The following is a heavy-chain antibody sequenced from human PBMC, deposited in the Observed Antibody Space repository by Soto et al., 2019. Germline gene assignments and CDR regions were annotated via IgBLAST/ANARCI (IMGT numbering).Heavy chain of an antibody. V-gene: IGHV3-53*01. D-gene: IGHD3-10*01. CDR1: GFTVSNNY. CDR2: IYSGGYT. J-gene: IGHJ4*02. CDR3: ATPPGGGGY. Sequence: EVQLVESGGGLIQPGGSLRLSCAVSGFTVSNNYMSWVRQAPGKGLEGVSVIYSGGYTAYGDSVKGRFTISRDNSKNTLYLKKTTPSPHDPAFFSWATPPGGGGYWGQGTLVTVSS.